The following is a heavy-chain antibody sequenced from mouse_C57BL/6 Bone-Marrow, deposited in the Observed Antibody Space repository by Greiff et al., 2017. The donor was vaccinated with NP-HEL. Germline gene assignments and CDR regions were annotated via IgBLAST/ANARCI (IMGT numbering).Heavy chain of an antibody. CDR1: DSEVFPIAY. D-gene: IGHD2-1*01. V-gene: IGHV15-2*01. Sequence: VQLQQSGSELRSPGSSVKLSCKDFDSEVFPIAYMSWVRQKPGHGFEWIGGILPSIGRTIYGEKFEDKATLDADTLSNTAYLELNSLTSEDSAIYYCARKFYYGNNWYFDVWGTGTTVTVSS. CDR2: ILPSIGRT. J-gene: IGHJ1*03. CDR3: ARKFYYGNNWYFDV.